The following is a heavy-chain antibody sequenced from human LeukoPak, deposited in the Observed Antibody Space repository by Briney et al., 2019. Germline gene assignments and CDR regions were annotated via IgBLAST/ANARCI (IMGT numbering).Heavy chain of an antibody. CDR2: IRTSGTTI. CDR3: ARDGDSRSWYADFDY. D-gene: IGHD6-13*01. V-gene: IGHV3-48*03. Sequence: GGSLRLSCAASGFTFSNYDMNWVRQAPGKGLEWVSYIRTSGTTIYYADSVRGRFTISRDNATNSLYLQMNSLRVEDTAAYYCARDGDSRSWYADFDYWGRGTLVTASS. CDR1: GFTFSNYD. J-gene: IGHJ4*02.